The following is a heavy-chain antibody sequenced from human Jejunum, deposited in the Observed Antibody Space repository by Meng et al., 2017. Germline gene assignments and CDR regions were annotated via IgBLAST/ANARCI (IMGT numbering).Heavy chain of an antibody. V-gene: IGHV4-4*02. J-gene: IGHJ2*01. CDR3: ARADYVRYFDL. CDR1: GGSIESNNW. D-gene: IGHD3-10*02. Sequence: LQLQESGPGLVKPSEALSLTCAVSGGSIESNNWWTWIRQPPGQGLEWIGEVYHSGSTHYNPSLQSRVTISIDNSKNRFSLSLNSVTAADTAIYYCARADYVRYFDLWGRGTLVTVSS. CDR2: VYHSGST.